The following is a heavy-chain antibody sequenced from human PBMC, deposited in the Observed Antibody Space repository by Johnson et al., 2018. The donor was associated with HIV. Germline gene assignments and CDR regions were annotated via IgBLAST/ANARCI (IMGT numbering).Heavy chain of an antibody. CDR3: ARGAIKYSSSWLGAFDI. Sequence: VESGGGLVQPGGSLRLSCAASGFTFSSYWMSWVRQAPGKGLEWVAYIKQDGSEKYYVDSVKGRFTISRDNSKNTLYLQMNSLRAEDTAVYYCARGAIKYSSSWLGAFDIWGQGTMVTVSS. CDR2: IKQDGSEK. J-gene: IGHJ3*02. D-gene: IGHD6-6*01. V-gene: IGHV3-7*01. CDR1: GFTFSSYW.